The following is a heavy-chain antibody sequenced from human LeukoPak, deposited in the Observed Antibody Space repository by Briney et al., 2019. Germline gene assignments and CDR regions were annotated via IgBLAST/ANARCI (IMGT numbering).Heavy chain of an antibody. J-gene: IGHJ4*02. V-gene: IGHV4-4*02. CDR1: GGSITNTNY. CDR3: AREGGPYRPLDY. CDR2: VNLQGST. Sequence: SGTLSLACGVSGGSITNTNYWTWVRQPPGKGLEWIGEVNLQGSTNYNPSLMGRVAISVDKSENHISLQLTSVTAADTAVYYCAREGGPYRPLDYSGQGTLVTVSS.